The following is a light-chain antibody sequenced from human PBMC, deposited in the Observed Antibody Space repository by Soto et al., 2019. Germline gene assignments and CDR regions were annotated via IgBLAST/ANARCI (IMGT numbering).Light chain of an antibody. CDR1: SSNIGSNI. CDR3: SVWDASLHGVL. J-gene: IGLJ3*02. V-gene: IGLV1-44*01. Sequence: QSVLTQPPSASGTPGQRVSISCSGRSSNIGSNIVNWYQQLPGTAPKLLIYSDNQRPSGVPDRFSGSKSGTSASLAISGLQSEDEAGYYCSVWDASLHGVLFGGGTKLTVL. CDR2: SDN.